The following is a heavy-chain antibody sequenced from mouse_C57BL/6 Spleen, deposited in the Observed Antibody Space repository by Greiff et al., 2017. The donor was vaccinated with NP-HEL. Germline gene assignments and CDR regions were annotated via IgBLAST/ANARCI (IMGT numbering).Heavy chain of an antibody. Sequence: QVQLQQPGAELVRPGSSVKLSCKASGYTFTSYWMHWVKQRPIQGLEWIGNIDPSDSETHYNQKFKDKATLTVDKSSSTAYMQLSSLTSEDSAVYYCAREYYDYDDGGFAYWGQGTLVTVSA. CDR1: GYTFTSYW. CDR2: IDPSDSET. V-gene: IGHV1-52*01. CDR3: AREYYDYDDGGFAY. D-gene: IGHD2-4*01. J-gene: IGHJ3*01.